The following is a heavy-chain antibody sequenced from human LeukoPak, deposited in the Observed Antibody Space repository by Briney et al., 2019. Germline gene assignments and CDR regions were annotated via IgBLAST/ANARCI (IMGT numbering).Heavy chain of an antibody. J-gene: IGHJ4*02. V-gene: IGHV4-31*03. CDR3: ARVRGYSGYDFEY. CDR2: IYYSGST. CDR1: GDSISSGGYY. D-gene: IGHD5-12*01. Sequence: PSETLSLTCTVSGDSISSGGYYWSWIRQHPGKGLEWIGYIYYSGSTYYNPSLKSRVTISVDTSKNQFSLKLSSVTAADTAVYYSARVRGYSGYDFEYWGQGTLVTVSS.